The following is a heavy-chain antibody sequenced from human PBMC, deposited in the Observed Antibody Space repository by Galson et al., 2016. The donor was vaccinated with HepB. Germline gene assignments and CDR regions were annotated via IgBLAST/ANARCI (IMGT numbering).Heavy chain of an antibody. V-gene: IGHV3-7*01. Sequence: SLRLSCAASGFTFSGCWMSWVRQAPGKGLEWVGNITEDGSEQYYGDSVKGRFTISRDNAKNSLFLQMNSLGAEDTAVYYCERHGVETSNNFWSGYFGLWGHGTTVTVSS. CDR3: ERHGVETSNNFWSGYFGL. CDR1: GFTFSGCW. CDR2: ITEDGSEQ. D-gene: IGHD3-3*01. J-gene: IGHJ6*02.